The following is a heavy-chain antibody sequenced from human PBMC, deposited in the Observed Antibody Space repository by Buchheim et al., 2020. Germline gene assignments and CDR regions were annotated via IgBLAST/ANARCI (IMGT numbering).Heavy chain of an antibody. CDR3: AKDLGIAVAGRTNWFDP. CDR2: IRYDGSNK. V-gene: IGHV3-30*02. D-gene: IGHD6-19*01. CDR1: GFTFSSYG. Sequence: QVQLVESGGGVVQPGRSLRLSCAASGFTFSSYGMHWVRQAPGKGLEWVAFIRYDGSNKYYADSVKGRFTISRDNSKNRLYLQMNSLRAEDTAVYYCAKDLGIAVAGRTNWFDPWGQGTL. J-gene: IGHJ5*02.